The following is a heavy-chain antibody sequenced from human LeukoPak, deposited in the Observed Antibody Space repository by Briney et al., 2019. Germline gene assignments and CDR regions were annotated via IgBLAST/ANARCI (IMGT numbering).Heavy chain of an antibody. CDR3: ARDGGRLGATFN. CDR1: GYSISSGYY. V-gene: IGHV4-38-2*02. Sequence: PSETLSLTCTVSGYSISSGYYWAWIRQPPGKGLEWIASIYYGGSTYYNPSLKSRVTISVDTSKNQFSLKLSSVTAADTAVYYCARDGGRLGATFNWGQGTLVTVSS. D-gene: IGHD1-26*01. J-gene: IGHJ4*02. CDR2: IYYGGST.